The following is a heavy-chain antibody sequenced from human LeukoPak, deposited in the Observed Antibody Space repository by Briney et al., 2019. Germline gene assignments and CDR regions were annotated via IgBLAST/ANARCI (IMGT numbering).Heavy chain of an antibody. Sequence: GGSLRLSCAASGFTFSTYGMNWVRQAPGKGLEWVAVIWYDGSNKYSADSVQGRFTISRDNSKNMLYLQMNSLRAEDTALYYCARGLVVGGTGVWAFDIWGQGTMVTVSS. D-gene: IGHD1-26*01. CDR3: ARGLVVGGTGVWAFDI. CDR2: IWYDGSNK. V-gene: IGHV3-33*01. J-gene: IGHJ3*02. CDR1: GFTFSTYG.